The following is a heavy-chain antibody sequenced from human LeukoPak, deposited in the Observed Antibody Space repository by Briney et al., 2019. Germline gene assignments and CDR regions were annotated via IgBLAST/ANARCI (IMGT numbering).Heavy chain of an antibody. CDR2: INPNSGGT. J-gene: IGHJ5*02. CDR3: ARVSPMRFGEPTSDP. CDR1: GYTFTGYY. D-gene: IGHD3-10*01. Sequence: ASVKVSCKASGYTFTGYYMHWVRQAPGQGLEWMGWINPNSGGTNYAQKFQGRVTMTRDTSISTAYMELSRLRSDDTAVYYCARVSPMRFGEPTSDPWGQGTLVTVSS. V-gene: IGHV1-2*02.